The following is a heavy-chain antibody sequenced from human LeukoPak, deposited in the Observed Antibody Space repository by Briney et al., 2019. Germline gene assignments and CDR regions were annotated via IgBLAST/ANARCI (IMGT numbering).Heavy chain of an antibody. J-gene: IGHJ6*03. CDR2: IIPIFGTA. CDR3: ARGSDPHPENYYYYYMDV. CDR1: GGTFSSYA. Sequence: GSSVKVSCKASGGTFSSYAISWVRQAPGQGLEWIGGIIPIFGTANYAQKFQGRVTITADESTSTAYMELSSLRSEDTAVYYCARGSDPHPENYYYYYMDVWGKGTTVTVSS. D-gene: IGHD6-19*01. V-gene: IGHV1-69*01.